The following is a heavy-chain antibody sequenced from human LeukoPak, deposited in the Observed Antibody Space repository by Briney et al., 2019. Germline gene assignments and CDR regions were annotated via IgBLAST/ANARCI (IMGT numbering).Heavy chain of an antibody. CDR1: GGSFSGYY. J-gene: IGHJ4*02. D-gene: IGHD4-23*01. V-gene: IGHV4-34*01. Sequence: PSETLSLTCAVYGGSFSGYYWSWIRQPPGKGLEWIGSIYYSVTTYYNPSLKSRVTISVDTSKSQFSLKLNSVTAADTAVYYCARDRLRWPKIDYWGQGTLVTVSS. CDR3: ARDRLRWPKIDY. CDR2: IYYSVTT.